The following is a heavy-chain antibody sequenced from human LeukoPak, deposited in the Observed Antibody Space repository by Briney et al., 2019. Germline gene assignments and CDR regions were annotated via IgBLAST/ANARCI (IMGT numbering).Heavy chain of an antibody. V-gene: IGHV4-61*01. CDR3: ARYKFHNYFDP. D-gene: IGHD5-24*01. Sequence: PSETLSLTCTVSGGSVNSGSYYWNWIRQPPGKGLEWIGYIYYSGSTNYNPSLKSRVTISVDTSKNQFSLKLTSATAADTAIYYCARYKFHNYFDPWGQGTLVVVSS. J-gene: IGHJ5*02. CDR1: GGSVNSGSYY. CDR2: IYYSGST.